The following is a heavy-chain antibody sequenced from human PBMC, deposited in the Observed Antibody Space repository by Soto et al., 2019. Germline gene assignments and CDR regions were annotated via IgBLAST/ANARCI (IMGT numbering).Heavy chain of an antibody. J-gene: IGHJ5*02. CDR2: MNPNSGNT. D-gene: IGHD2-2*01. CDR1: GYTFTSYD. CDR3: ARAVPPPLHGPLSNWFGP. Sequence: GASVKVSCKASGYTFTSYDINWVRQATGQGLEWMGWMNPNSGNTGYSQNFQGRVTITRDTSATTAYMELSSLRSEDTAVYYCARAVPPPLHGPLSNWFGPWGQGTLVTVSS. V-gene: IGHV1-8*01.